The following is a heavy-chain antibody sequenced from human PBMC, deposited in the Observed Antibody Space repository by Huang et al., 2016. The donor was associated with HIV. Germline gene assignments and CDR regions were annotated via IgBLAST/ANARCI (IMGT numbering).Heavy chain of an antibody. J-gene: IGHJ4*02. Sequence: SRINSDGSSTSYADSVKGRFTISRDNAKNTLYLQMNSLRAEDTAVYYCARDGVMLDYWGQGTLVTVSS. V-gene: IGHV3-74*01. D-gene: IGHD3-16*01. CDR3: ARDGVMLDY. CDR2: INSDGSST.